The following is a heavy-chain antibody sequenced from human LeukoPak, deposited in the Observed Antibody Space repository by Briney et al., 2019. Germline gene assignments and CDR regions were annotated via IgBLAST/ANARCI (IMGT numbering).Heavy chain of an antibody. J-gene: IGHJ5*02. CDR3: ARHEYSGSYYGLSWFDP. D-gene: IGHD1-26*01. CDR1: GGSNSSSGYY. CDR2: IYYSGIT. V-gene: IGHV4-39*01. Sequence: KPSETLSLXCTVSGGSNSSSGYYWGWIRQPPGKGLEWIASIYYSGITYYNPSLKSRVTISVDTSKNQLSLKLSSLTAADTAVYYCARHEYSGSYYGLSWFDPWGQGTLVTVSS.